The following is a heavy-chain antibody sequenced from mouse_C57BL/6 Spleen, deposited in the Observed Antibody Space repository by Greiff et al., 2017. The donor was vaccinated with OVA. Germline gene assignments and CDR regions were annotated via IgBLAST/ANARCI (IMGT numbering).Heavy chain of an antibody. J-gene: IGHJ4*01. CDR2: IYPGDGDT. D-gene: IGHD3-3*01. V-gene: IGHV1-82*01. CDR3: ARQKGGMDY. Sequence: QVQLQQSGPELVKPGASVKISCKASGYAFSSSWMNWVKQRPGKGLEWIGRIYPGDGDTNYNGKFKGKATLTADKSSSTAYMQLSSLTSEDSAVYFCARQKGGMDYWGQGTSVTVSS. CDR1: GYAFSSSW.